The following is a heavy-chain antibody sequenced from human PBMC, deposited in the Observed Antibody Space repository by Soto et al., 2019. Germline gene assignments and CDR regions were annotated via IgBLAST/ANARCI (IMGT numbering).Heavy chain of an antibody. J-gene: IGHJ4*02. D-gene: IGHD4-17*01. CDR1: RFTFNSYA. CDR2: ISGTGGTT. Sequence: EVQLLESGGGLVQPGGSLRLSCAASRFTFNSYAMSWVRQGPGKGLEWVSSISGTGGTTHYADSVKGRFTISRDNSKYTLDLHMNSRRAEDTAVYSCAKNSENYGDSKSDYWGQGTLVTVSS. V-gene: IGHV3-23*01. CDR3: AKNSENYGDSKSDY.